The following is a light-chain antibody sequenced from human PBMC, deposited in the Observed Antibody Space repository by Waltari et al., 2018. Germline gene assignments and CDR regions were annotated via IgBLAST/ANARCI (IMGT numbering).Light chain of an antibody. CDR3: QQYYSSSFT. V-gene: IGKV4-1*01. Sequence: DIVMTQSPDSLAVSLGERPTINCKSSQSVLWSSNNKNYLAWYQQKPGQPPKLLISWASTRESGVPDRFSGSGSGTDFTLTISSLQAEDVAFYYCQQYYSSSFTFGPGTKVDIK. CDR1: QSVLWSSNNKNY. CDR2: WAS. J-gene: IGKJ3*01.